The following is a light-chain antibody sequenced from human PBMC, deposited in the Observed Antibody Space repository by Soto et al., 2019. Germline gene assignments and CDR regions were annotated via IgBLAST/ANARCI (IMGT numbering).Light chain of an antibody. V-gene: IGKV3-15*01. Sequence: EIVLTQSPATLSVSPWERVPLXSRASQSVTSNLAWYQHKPGQSPRLLIYRASARATGVPDRFSGSGSGTEFTLTISSLQSEDFAVYYCQQYNNWPRTFGQGTRLEIK. J-gene: IGKJ5*01. CDR1: QSVTSN. CDR3: QQYNNWPRT. CDR2: RAS.